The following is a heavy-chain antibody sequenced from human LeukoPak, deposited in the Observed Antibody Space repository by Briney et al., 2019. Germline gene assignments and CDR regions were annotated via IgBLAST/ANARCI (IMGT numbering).Heavy chain of an antibody. D-gene: IGHD2-2*01. CDR1: GYTFIAYY. CDR3: ARFRVACSSINCYYFDY. J-gene: IGHJ4*02. Sequence: ASVKVSCKTSGYTFIAYYLHWVRQAPGQGLEWMGWISAYNGNTNYAQKLRDRVTMTTDTSTSTAYMELRSLRSDDTAMYYCARFRVACSSINCYYFDYWGQGTLVTVSS. CDR2: ISAYNGNT. V-gene: IGHV1-18*04.